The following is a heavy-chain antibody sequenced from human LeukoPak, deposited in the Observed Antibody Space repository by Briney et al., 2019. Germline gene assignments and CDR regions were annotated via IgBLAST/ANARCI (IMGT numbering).Heavy chain of an antibody. D-gene: IGHD4-17*01. CDR3: ARENGDYGYYYMDV. Sequence: GGSLRLSCAASGFTFSSYWMSWVRQAPGKGLEWVANIKQDGSEKYYVDSVKGRLTISRDNAKNSLYLQMNSLRAEDTAVYYCARENGDYGYYYMDVWGKGTTVTVSS. J-gene: IGHJ6*03. V-gene: IGHV3-7*01. CDR1: GFTFSSYW. CDR2: IKQDGSEK.